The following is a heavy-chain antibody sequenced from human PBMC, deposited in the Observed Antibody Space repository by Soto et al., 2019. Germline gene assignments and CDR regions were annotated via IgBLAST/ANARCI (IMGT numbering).Heavy chain of an antibody. D-gene: IGHD3-9*01. CDR2: IYYSGST. CDR1: GGSISSSSYY. CDR3: ARVITIFYYYYYYMDV. Sequence: PSETLSLTCTVSGGSISSSSYYWGWIRQPPGKGLEWIGSIYYSGSTYYNPSLKSRVTISVDTSKNQFSLKLSSVTAADTAVYYCARVITIFYYYYYYMDVWGKGTTVT. J-gene: IGHJ6*03. V-gene: IGHV4-39*01.